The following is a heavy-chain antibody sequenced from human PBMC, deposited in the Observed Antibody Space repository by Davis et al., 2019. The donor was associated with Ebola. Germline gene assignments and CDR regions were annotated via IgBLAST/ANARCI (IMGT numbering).Heavy chain of an antibody. CDR1: GFTFSGSA. CDR2: IRSKANSYAT. CDR3: TLGTVTTEDY. J-gene: IGHJ4*02. V-gene: IGHV3-73*01. D-gene: IGHD4-17*01. Sequence: PGGSLRLSCAATGFTFSGSAMHWVRQASGKGLEWVGRIRSKANSYATAYAASAKGRFTISRDDSKNTAYLQMNSLKTEDTAVYYCTLGTVTTEDYWGQGTLVTVSS.